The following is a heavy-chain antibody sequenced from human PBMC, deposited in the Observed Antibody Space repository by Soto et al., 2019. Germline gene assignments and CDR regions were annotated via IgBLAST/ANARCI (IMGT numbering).Heavy chain of an antibody. CDR1: GGTFSSDS. CDR2: IIPMFDTP. V-gene: IGHV1-69*13. J-gene: IGHJ4*02. CDR3: ARDIEPPGLFFDY. Sequence: SVKVSCKASGGTFSSDSFSWVRQAPGQGLEWMGGIIPMFDTPIYAQKFQDRVTITADESTSTAYMQLSSLRSGDTAVYYCARDIEPPGLFFDYWGQGTLVTVSS. D-gene: IGHD6-13*01.